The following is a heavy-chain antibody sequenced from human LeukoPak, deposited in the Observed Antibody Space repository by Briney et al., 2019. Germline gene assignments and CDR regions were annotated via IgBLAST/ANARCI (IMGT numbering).Heavy chain of an antibody. V-gene: IGHV3-74*01. CDR1: GFTFSSYW. CDR2: IISDGSSG. D-gene: IGHD5-12*01. Sequence: PGGALRLSCAASGFTFSSYWMHWVRQAPGKGLVWVSLIISDGSSGNSADSVKGRFTISRENAKNTLYLQMNSLRVEDTAVYYCAREDYSGYDFYDYWGQGSLVTVSS. CDR3: AREDYSGYDFYDY. J-gene: IGHJ4*02.